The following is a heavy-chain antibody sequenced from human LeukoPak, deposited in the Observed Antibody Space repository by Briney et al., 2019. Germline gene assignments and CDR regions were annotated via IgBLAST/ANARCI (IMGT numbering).Heavy chain of an antibody. CDR2: ISAYNGNT. Sequence: ASVKVSCKASGYTFTSYGISWVRQAPGQGLEWMGWISAYNGNTNYAQKFQGRVTMTRNTSISTAYMELSSLRSEDTAMYYCARGRTWNFNWFDSWGQGTLVTVSS. CDR1: GYTFTSYG. D-gene: IGHD1-1*01. V-gene: IGHV1-18*01. CDR3: ARGRTWNFNWFDS. J-gene: IGHJ5*01.